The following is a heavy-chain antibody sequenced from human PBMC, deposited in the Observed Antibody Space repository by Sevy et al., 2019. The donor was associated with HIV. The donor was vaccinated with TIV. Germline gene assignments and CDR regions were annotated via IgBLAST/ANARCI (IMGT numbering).Heavy chain of an antibody. CDR2: IRFDASTK. J-gene: IGHJ4*02. D-gene: IGHD6-6*01. V-gene: IGHV3-30*02. CDR3: AKDLTGRYTSSSGVFDY. CDR1: GFTFSNYG. Sequence: GGSLRLSCAASGFTFSNYGMHWVRQAPGKGLEWVALIRFDASTKYYKDSVKGRFTVSRDNAKNILYLQMNSLRPEDTAVYYCAKDLTGRYTSSSGVFDYWGQGTLVTLSS.